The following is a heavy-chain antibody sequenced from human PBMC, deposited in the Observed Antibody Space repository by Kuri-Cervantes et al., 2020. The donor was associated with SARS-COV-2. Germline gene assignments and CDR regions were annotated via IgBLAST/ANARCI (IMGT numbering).Heavy chain of an antibody. Sequence: GESLKISCSASGFSLNTFGINWVRQAPGQGLEWVSFISSSGTTIYYADSVKGRFTISRDSAENSLYLQMNMLRVEDTAVYYCVKASRGQQWLLNYYGLDVWGQGTTVTVSS. CDR1: GFSLNTFG. V-gene: IGHV3-48*01. J-gene: IGHJ6*02. CDR2: ISSSGTTI. CDR3: VKASRGQQWLLNYYGLDV. D-gene: IGHD6-19*01.